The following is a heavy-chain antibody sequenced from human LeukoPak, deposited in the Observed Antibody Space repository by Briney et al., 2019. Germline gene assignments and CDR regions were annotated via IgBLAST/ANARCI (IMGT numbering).Heavy chain of an antibody. Sequence: SETLSLTCTVSGGSISNYYWSWIRQPPGKGPAWIGYIYYSGSTNYNPSLKSRVTISVDTSKNQFSLKMTSVTAADTAVYYCARPYHGSGVVNTLDVWGQGTMVTVSS. J-gene: IGHJ3*01. D-gene: IGHD3-10*01. CDR2: IYYSGST. CDR3: ARPYHGSGVVNTLDV. CDR1: GGSISNYY. V-gene: IGHV4-59*12.